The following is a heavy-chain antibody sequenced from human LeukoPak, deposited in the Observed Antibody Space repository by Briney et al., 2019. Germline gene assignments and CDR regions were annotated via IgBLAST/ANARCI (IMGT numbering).Heavy chain of an antibody. CDR3: ARPYYESSGLYVDAFDI. V-gene: IGHV1-2*06. D-gene: IGHD3-22*01. CDR2: INTNSGGT. J-gene: IGHJ3*02. CDR1: GYTLTAYY. Sequence: ASVKVSCKASGYTLTAYYLHWVRQAPGQGLEWMGRINTNSGGTTYAQKFQGRVTMTRDTSIGTAYMELSSLRSDDTALYYCARPYYESSGLYVDAFDIWGQGTMVTVSS.